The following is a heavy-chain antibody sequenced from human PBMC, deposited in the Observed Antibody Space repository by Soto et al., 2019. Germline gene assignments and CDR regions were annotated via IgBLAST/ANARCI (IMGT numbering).Heavy chain of an antibody. Sequence: SETLSLTCTVSGGSISSYYWSWIRQPPGKGLEWIGYIYYSGSTNYNPSLKSRVTISVDTSKNQFSLKLSSVTAADTAVYYCARLGCGGDCYMIWGQGTMVTVSS. CDR1: GGSISSYY. D-gene: IGHD2-21*01. CDR3: ARLGCGGDCYMI. J-gene: IGHJ3*01. V-gene: IGHV4-59*08. CDR2: IYYSGST.